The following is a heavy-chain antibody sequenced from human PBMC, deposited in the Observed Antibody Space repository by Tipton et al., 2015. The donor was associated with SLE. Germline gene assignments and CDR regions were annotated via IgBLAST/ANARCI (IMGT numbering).Heavy chain of an antibody. CDR3: ASEALSSGIAAAGYYYYYMDV. Sequence: QLVQSGPEVKKPGASVKVSCKASGYTFTSYGISWVRQAPGQGLEWMGWISAYNGNTNYAQKLQGRVTMTTDTSTSTAYMELRSLRSDDTAVYYCASEALSSGIAAAGYYYYYMDVWGKGTTVTVSS. CDR2: ISAYNGNT. D-gene: IGHD6-13*01. J-gene: IGHJ6*03. V-gene: IGHV1-18*01. CDR1: GYTFTSYG.